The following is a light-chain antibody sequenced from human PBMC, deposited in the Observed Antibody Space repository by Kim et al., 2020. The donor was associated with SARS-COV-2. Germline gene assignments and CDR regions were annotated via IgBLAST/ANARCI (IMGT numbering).Light chain of an antibody. Sequence: PGESARLSCRASQTVSCNYLAWYQQNPGQAPSLLIYGASTRAAGIPDRFSGSGSGTDFTLTISRLEPEDFAVYYCQQYGSAPMYTFGQGTKLEI. CDR2: GAS. CDR1: QTVSCNY. V-gene: IGKV3-20*01. CDR3: QQYGSAPMYT. J-gene: IGKJ2*01.